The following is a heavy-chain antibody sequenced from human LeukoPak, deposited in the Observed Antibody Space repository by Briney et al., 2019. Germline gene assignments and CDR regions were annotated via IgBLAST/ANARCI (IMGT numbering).Heavy chain of an antibody. CDR3: ATSSSGSWSENAFDI. D-gene: IGHD6-13*01. CDR1: GVSLSGSRYF. V-gene: IGHV4-39*01. CDR2: VYYSGSP. J-gene: IGHJ3*02. Sequence: SETLPLTCTVSGVSLSGSRYFWGWIRQPPGRGLEWIASVYYSGSPYFNPSLKSRVTISADTSKNQFSLKLNSVNAADTAVYYCATSSSGSWSENAFDIWGQGTMVTVSS.